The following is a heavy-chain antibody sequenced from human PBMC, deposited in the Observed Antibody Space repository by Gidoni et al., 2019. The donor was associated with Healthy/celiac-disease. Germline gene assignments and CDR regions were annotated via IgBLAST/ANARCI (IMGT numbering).Heavy chain of an antibody. D-gene: IGHD3-22*01. Sequence: EVQLVESGGGLVQPGRSLRLSCAASGFTFDDYAMHWVRQAPGKGLEWVSGISWNSGSIGYADSVKGRFTISRDNAKNSLYLQMNSLRAEDTALYYCAKDNSGYLGNYFDYWGQGTLVTVSS. CDR3: AKDNSGYLGNYFDY. CDR2: ISWNSGSI. CDR1: GFTFDDYA. J-gene: IGHJ4*02. V-gene: IGHV3-9*01.